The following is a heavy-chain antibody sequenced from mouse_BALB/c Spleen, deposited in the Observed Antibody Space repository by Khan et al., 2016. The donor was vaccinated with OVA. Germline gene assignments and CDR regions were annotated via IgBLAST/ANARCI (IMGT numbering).Heavy chain of an antibody. V-gene: IGHV3-2*02. CDR3: ARGNYYGYYFDY. Sequence: EVKLLESGPGLVKPSQSLSLTCTVTGYSITSGYAWNWIRQFPGNKLEWMGYISYSGVTSYTPSLKSRISITRATSKNQFFLQLNSVTTEDTATYYCARGNYYGYYFDYWGQGTPLTGSS. D-gene: IGHD1-1*01. CDR1: GYSITSGYA. J-gene: IGHJ2*01. CDR2: ISYSGVT.